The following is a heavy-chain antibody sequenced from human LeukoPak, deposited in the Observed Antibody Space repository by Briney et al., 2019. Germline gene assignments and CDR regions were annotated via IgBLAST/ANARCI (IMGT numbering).Heavy chain of an antibody. V-gene: IGHV4-59*08. CDR2: IYYSGST. J-gene: IGHJ3*02. D-gene: IGHD2-21*01. Sequence: PSETLSLTCTVSGGSISTYYWSWIRRPPGKGLEWIGYIYYSGSTDYNPSLKSRVSMSVDTFKNQFSLRLRSVTAADTAVYYCARHPYGAFDIWGRGTMVTVSS. CDR1: GGSISTYY. CDR3: ARHPYGAFDI.